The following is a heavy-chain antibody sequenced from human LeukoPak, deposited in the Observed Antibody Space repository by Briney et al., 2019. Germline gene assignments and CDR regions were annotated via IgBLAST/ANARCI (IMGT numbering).Heavy chain of an antibody. D-gene: IGHD3-10*01. CDR1: GDSITNNH. Sequence: PSETLSLTCTVSGDSITNNHWSWLRQPPGKGLEWIGHISYTGSTNYNPSLKPRLTMSLDTSKNHFSLTLTSVTAADTALYYCARHVFSDGSPFDSWGQGSLVTVSS. V-gene: IGHV4-59*08. CDR3: ARHVFSDGSPFDS. J-gene: IGHJ4*02. CDR2: ISYTGST.